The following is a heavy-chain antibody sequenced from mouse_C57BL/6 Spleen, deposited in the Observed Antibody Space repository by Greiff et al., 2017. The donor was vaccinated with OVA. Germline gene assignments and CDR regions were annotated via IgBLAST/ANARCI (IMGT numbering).Heavy chain of an antibody. Sequence: QVQLQQPGAELVKPGASVKLSCKTSGYTFTSYWMQWVKQRPGQGLEWIGEIDPSDSYTNYNQKFKGKATLTVDTSSSTAYMQLSSLTSEDSAVYYCARWGGYYAMDYWGQGTSVTVSS. D-gene: IGHD1-1*02. CDR2: IDPSDSYT. CDR3: ARWGGYYAMDY. CDR1: GYTFTSYW. J-gene: IGHJ4*01. V-gene: IGHV1-50*01.